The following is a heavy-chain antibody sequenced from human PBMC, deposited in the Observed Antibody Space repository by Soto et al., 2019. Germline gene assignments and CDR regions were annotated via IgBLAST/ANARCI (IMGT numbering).Heavy chain of an antibody. J-gene: IGHJ4*02. CDR2: MYHGGNT. CDR3: ARDFKAPSGAWAFDY. CDR1: GASIPTDHW. D-gene: IGHD6-25*01. V-gene: IGHV4-4*02. Sequence: XXTLSRPFAVSGASIPTDHWWTWVRQAPGKGLEWIAEMYHGGNTNYNPSLKSRVAISIDRSKNQFSLRLTSVTAEDTAIYYCARDFKAPSGAWAFDYWGQGTLVTVSS.